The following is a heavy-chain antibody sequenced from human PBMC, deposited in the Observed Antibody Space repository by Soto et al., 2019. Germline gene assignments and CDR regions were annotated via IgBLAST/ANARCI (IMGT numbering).Heavy chain of an antibody. CDR3: ARRASNWFDP. Sequence: VTVSCQASGGTFSSYAISWVRQAPGQGLEWMGGIIPIFGTANYAQKFQGRVTITADESTSTAYMELSSLRSEDTAVYYCARRASNWFDPWGQGTLVTVSS. V-gene: IGHV1-69*01. J-gene: IGHJ5*02. CDR1: GGTFSSYA. CDR2: IIPIFGTA.